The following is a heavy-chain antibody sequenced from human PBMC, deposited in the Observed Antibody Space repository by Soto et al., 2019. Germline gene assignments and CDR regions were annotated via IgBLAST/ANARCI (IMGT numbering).Heavy chain of an antibody. CDR1: GYTFTNYG. V-gene: IGHV1-18*01. J-gene: IGHJ4*02. CDR3: ARDAAAGLNDC. D-gene: IGHD6-13*01. Sequence: QVQLVQSGAELKKPGASVKVSCKASGYTFTNYGISWVRQAPGQGLEWMGWINAYNGNTKSAQKLQGRVNLTTDTSTSTAYMELRSLRSDVTAVYYCARDAAAGLNDCWGQGNLVSVCS. CDR2: INAYNGNT.